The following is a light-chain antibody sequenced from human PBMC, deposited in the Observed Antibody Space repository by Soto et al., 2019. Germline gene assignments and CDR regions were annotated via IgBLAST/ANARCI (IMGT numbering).Light chain of an antibody. V-gene: IGLV2-14*01. CDR2: EVT. J-gene: IGLJ3*02. CDR3: KSYTSISTWV. CDR1: SSDVGGYNY. Sequence: QSVLAQPASVSGSPGQSITISCSGTSSDVGGYNYVSWYQHHPGKAPKLLIYEVTNRPSGVSNRFSGSKSGNTASLTISGLQAEDEAAYYCKSYTSISTWVFGGGTQLTVL.